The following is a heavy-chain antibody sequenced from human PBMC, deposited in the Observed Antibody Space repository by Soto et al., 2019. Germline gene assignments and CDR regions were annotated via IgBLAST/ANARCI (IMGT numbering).Heavy chain of an antibody. Sequence: LRLSCAASGFTFSSYAMSWVRQAPGKGLEWISAISGSGGSTYYADSVKGRFTISRDNSKNTLYLQMNSLRAEDTAVYYCAKDGLGGIAVAGTPFDYWGQGTLVTVSS. V-gene: IGHV3-23*01. CDR3: AKDGLGGIAVAGTPFDY. J-gene: IGHJ4*02. CDR2: ISGSGGST. D-gene: IGHD6-19*01. CDR1: GFTFSSYA.